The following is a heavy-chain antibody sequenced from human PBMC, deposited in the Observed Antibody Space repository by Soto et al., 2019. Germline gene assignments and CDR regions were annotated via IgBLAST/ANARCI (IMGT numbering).Heavy chain of an antibody. D-gene: IGHD2-2*01. CDR2: INPSGGST. J-gene: IGHJ6*02. CDR3: ARDRGIVVVPAAYYYYYGMDV. CDR1: GYTFTSYY. V-gene: IGHV1-46*01. Sequence: ASVKVSCKASGYTFTSYYMHWVRQAPGQGLEWMGIINPSGGSTSYAQKFQGRVTMTRDTSTSTVYMELSSLRSEDTAVYYCARDRGIVVVPAAYYYYYGMDVWGQGTTVTVSS.